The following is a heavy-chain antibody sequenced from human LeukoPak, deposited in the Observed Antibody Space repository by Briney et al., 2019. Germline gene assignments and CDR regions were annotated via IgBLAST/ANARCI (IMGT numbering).Heavy chain of an antibody. CDR3: ARDESSYYDSSGLLY. J-gene: IGHJ4*02. CDR2: ISYDGSNK. V-gene: IGHV3-30-3*01. CDR1: GFTFSSYA. Sequence: GGSLGLSCAASGFTFSSYAMHWVRQAPGKGLEWVAVISYDGSNKYYADSVKGRFTISRDNSKNTLYLQMNSLRAEDTAVYYCARDESSYYDSSGLLYWGQGTLVTVSS. D-gene: IGHD3-22*01.